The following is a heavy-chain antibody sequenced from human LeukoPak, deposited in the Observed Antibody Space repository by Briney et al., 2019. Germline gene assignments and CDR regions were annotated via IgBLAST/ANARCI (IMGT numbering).Heavy chain of an antibody. J-gene: IGHJ1*01. Sequence: SVKVSCKASGGTFSSYAISWVRQAPGQGLKGMGRIIPIFGIANYAQKFQGRVTITADKSTSTAYMELSSLRSEDTAVYYCAREAPDCGGDCYSGHFQHWGQGTLVTVSS. CDR3: AREAPDCGGDCYSGHFQH. CDR2: IIPIFGIA. CDR1: GGTFSSYA. D-gene: IGHD2-21*02. V-gene: IGHV1-69*04.